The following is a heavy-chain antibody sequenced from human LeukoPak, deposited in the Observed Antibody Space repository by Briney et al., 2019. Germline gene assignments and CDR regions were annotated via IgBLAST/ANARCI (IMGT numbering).Heavy chain of an antibody. V-gene: IGHV3-23*01. CDR2: ISGSGGST. CDR1: GFTSGIYA. CDR3: ATYFDYAQRGYFDY. J-gene: IGHJ4*02. D-gene: IGHD4-17*01. Sequence: HTGGSLRLSCAGSGFTSGIYALSWVRQAPGKGLEWVSAISGSGGSTYYADSVKGRFTISRDNSKIALYLQMNSLRAEDTAVYYCATYFDYAQRGYFDYWGQGTLVTVSS.